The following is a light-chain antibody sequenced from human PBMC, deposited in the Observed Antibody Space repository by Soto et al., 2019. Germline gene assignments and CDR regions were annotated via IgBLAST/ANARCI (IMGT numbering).Light chain of an antibody. J-gene: IGKJ3*01. Sequence: EIVLTQSPATLSLSPGERATLSCRASQSVSRNLAWYQQKPGQAPRLLIYDASNRATGIPARFSGSGSGTGFTLNISSLEPEDFAVYYCQQRTNWPPTFGPGTKLDVK. CDR2: DAS. CDR1: QSVSRN. CDR3: QQRTNWPPT. V-gene: IGKV3-11*01.